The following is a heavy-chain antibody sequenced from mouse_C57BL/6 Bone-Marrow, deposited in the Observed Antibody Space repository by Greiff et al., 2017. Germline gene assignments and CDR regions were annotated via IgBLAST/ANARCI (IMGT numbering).Heavy chain of an antibody. V-gene: IGHV1-15*01. J-gene: IGHJ4*01. Sequence: QVHVKQSGAELVRPGASVTLSCKASGYTFTDYEMHWVKQTPVHGLEWIGAIDPETGGTAYNQKFKGKAILTADKSSSTAYMELRSLTSEDSAVYYCTQGARDYWGQGTAATVSS. CDR2: IDPETGGT. CDR1: GYTFTDYE. CDR3: TQGARDY.